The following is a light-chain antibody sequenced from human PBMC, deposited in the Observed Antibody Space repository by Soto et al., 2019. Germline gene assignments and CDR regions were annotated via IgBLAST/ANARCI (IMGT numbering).Light chain of an antibody. CDR3: QQYNNWPPHT. V-gene: IGKV3-15*01. CDR1: QSVSSN. J-gene: IGKJ4*01. Sequence: EIVSTQSPATLSVSPGERATLSCRASQSVSSNLAWYQQKPGQAPRLLIYGASTRATGIPARFSGSGSGTEFSLTISSLQSEDFAVYYCQQYNNWPPHTFGGGTKVDIK. CDR2: GAS.